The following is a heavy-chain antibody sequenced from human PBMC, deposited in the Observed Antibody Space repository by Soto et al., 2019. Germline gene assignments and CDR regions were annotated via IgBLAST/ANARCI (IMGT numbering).Heavy chain of an antibody. CDR3: ATSGGHLTGYYPAY. Sequence: QPGGSLRLSCAASGFTFSSYAMSWVRQAPGKGLEWVSAISGSGGSTYYADSVKGRFTISRDNSKNTLYLQMNSLRAEDTAVYYCATSGGHLTGYYPAYWGQGTLVTVSS. V-gene: IGHV3-23*01. D-gene: IGHD3-9*01. J-gene: IGHJ4*02. CDR2: ISGSGGST. CDR1: GFTFSSYA.